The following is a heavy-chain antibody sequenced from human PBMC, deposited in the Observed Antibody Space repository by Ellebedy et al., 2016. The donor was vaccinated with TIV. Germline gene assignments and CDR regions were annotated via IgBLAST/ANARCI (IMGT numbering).Heavy chain of an antibody. V-gene: IGHV1-2*02. CDR2: INPNSGGT. J-gene: IGHJ4*02. CDR3: ARESLGGTTVTSLSFDY. D-gene: IGHD4-17*01. CDR1: GYTFTGYY. Sequence: ASVKVSCXASGYTFTGYYMHWVRQAPGQGLEWMGWINPNSGGTDYAQKFQGRVTMTRNTSISTAYMELSSLRSEDTAVYYCARESLGGTTVTSLSFDYWGQGTLVTVSS.